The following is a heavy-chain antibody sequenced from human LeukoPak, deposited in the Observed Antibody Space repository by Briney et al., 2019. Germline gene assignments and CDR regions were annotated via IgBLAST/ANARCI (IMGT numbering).Heavy chain of an antibody. D-gene: IGHD5-12*01. CDR1: GFTFSSYG. Sequence: QTGGSLRLSCAASGFTFSSYGMSWVRQAPGKGLEWVSAISGSGGSTYYADSVKGRFTISRDNSKNTLYLQMNSLRAEDTAVYYCAKEQSGYEFFDYWGQGTLVTVSS. J-gene: IGHJ4*02. CDR3: AKEQSGYEFFDY. CDR2: ISGSGGST. V-gene: IGHV3-23*01.